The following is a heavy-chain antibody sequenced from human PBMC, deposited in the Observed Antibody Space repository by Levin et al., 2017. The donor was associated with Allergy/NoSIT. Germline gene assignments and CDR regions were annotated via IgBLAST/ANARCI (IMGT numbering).Heavy chain of an antibody. CDR2: ISYDGSNK. D-gene: IGHD3-22*01. J-gene: IGHJ4*02. CDR1: GFTFSSYA. V-gene: IGHV3-30-3*01. Sequence: LSLTCAASGFTFSSYAMHWVRQAPGKGLEWVAVISYDGSNKYYADSVKGRFTISRDNSKNTLYLQMNSLRAEDTAVYYCARDHERYYDRSGYLYYWGQGTLVTVSS. CDR3: ARDHERYYDRSGYLYY.